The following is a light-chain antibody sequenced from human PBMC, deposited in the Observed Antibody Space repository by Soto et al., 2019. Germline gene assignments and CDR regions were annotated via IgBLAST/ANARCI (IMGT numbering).Light chain of an antibody. CDR2: DVN. Sequence: QSALTQPASVSGSPGQSITISCTGNSSDIGAYKFVSWYQQPPGKAPKLMLYDVNIRPSGVSNRFSGSKSGNTASLTISGLQAEAEADYYCTSWTTSTTMIFGGGAKLTVL. CDR1: SSDIGAYKF. V-gene: IGLV2-14*03. J-gene: IGLJ2*01. CDR3: TSWTTSTTMI.